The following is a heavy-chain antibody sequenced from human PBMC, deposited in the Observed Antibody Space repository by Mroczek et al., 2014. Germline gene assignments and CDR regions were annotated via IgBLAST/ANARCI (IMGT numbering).Heavy chain of an antibody. Sequence: VQLVQSGGGLVQPGGSLRLSCAASGFTFSSYWMHWVRQAPGKGLVWVSRINSDGSSTSYADSVKGRFTISRDNAKNTLYLQMNSLRAEDTAVYYCAREGIAVAPSEYYFDYVGPGNPGPPSP. V-gene: IGHV3-74*01. CDR1: GFTFSSYW. J-gene: IGHJ4*02. D-gene: IGHD6-19*01. CDR3: AREGIAVAPSEYYFDY. CDR2: INSDGSST.